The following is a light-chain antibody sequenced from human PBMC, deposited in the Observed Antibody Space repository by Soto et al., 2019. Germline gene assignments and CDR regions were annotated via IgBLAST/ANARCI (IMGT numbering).Light chain of an antibody. V-gene: IGLV2-14*01. Sequence: QSALPQPASVSGSLGQSITISCTGTSSDVGGYNYVSWYQQHPGKAPKLMIYDVSNRPSGVSNRFSGSKSGNTASLTISGLQAEDEADYYCSSYTSSSTLEGYVFGTGTKVTVL. CDR1: SSDVGGYNY. CDR2: DVS. J-gene: IGLJ1*01. CDR3: SSYTSSSTLEGYV.